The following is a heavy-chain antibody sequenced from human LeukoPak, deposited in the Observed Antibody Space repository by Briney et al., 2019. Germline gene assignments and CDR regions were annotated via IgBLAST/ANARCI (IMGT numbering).Heavy chain of an antibody. J-gene: IGHJ6*02. CDR1: GFTFSSYE. CDR2: ISSTGSAI. D-gene: IGHD6-13*01. Sequence: GGSLRLSCAASGFTFSSYEMNWVRQAPGKGLEWVSYISSTGSAIYYADSVKGRFTISRDNAKNSLYLQMNSLSPEDTALYYCARTWPQQRYGISWGYYYNYGMDVWGQGTTVTVSS. V-gene: IGHV3-48*03. CDR3: ARTWPQQRYGISWGYYYNYGMDV.